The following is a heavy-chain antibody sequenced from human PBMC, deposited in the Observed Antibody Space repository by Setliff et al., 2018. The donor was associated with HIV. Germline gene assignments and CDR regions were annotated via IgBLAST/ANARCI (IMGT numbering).Heavy chain of an antibody. J-gene: IGHJ3*02. D-gene: IGHD3-16*01. CDR1: GFIFSDFY. Sequence: GGSLRLSCAASGFIFSDFYMSWIRQAPGKGLVWVSRINGDGSFTVYADSVKGRFTISRDNSKNPMYLQMNSVRGEDTAVYYCTSWGVPRDGFDIWGHGTKVTVSS. CDR3: TSWGVPRDGFDI. CDR2: INGDGSFT. V-gene: IGHV3-74*01.